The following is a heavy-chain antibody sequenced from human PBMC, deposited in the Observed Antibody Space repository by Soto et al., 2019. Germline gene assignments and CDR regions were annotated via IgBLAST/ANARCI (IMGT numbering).Heavy chain of an antibody. CDR2: INQDGSQR. Sequence: EVQLVDSGGGLVQPGGSLRLSCAASGFTFTGFWMAWVRQAPGKGLEWVANINQDGSQRYYMESVKGRFTISRDNAEKSLYLQINSLRAEDTAVYYCARTGDDYWGQGTLVTVSS. CDR3: ARTGDDY. CDR1: GFTFTGFW. D-gene: IGHD3-10*01. V-gene: IGHV3-7*01. J-gene: IGHJ4*02.